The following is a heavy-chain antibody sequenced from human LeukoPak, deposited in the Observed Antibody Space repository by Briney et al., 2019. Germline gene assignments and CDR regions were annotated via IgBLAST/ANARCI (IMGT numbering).Heavy chain of an antibody. J-gene: IGHJ5*02. CDR3: AKGRSSGWYENWFDP. CDR1: GFTFSSYS. D-gene: IGHD6-19*01. CDR2: ISGSGGST. V-gene: IGHV3-23*01. Sequence: GGSLGPSCAASGFTFSSYSMNWVRQAPGKGLEWVSAISGSGGSTYYADSVKGRFTISRDNSKNTLYLQMNSLRAEDTAVYYCAKGRSSGWYENWFDPWGQGTLVTVSS.